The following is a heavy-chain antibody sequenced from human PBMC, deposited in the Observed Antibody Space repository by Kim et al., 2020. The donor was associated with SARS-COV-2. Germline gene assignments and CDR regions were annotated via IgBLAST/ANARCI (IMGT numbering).Heavy chain of an antibody. J-gene: IGHJ4*02. V-gene: IGHV7-4-1*02. D-gene: IGHD3-9*01. CDR3: ARDVDQILTGSFDY. Sequence: AQGFTGRFVVSLDTSVSTAYLQISSLKAEDTAVYYCARDVDQILTGSFDYWGQGTLVTVSS.